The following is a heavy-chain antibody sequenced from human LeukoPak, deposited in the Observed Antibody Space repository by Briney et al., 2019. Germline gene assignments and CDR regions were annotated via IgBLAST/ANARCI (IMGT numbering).Heavy chain of an antibody. CDR1: GFTFSSYW. CDR2: IKQDGSEE. V-gene: IGHV3-7*01. J-gene: IGHJ4*02. D-gene: IGHD6-13*01. CDR3: ARETAAELDY. Sequence: GGSLRLSCAASGFTFSSYWMSWVRQAPGKGLEWVANIKQDGSEEYYVDSVKGRFTISRDNAKTSLYLQMNSLRVEDTAVYYCARETAAELDYWGQGTLVTVSS.